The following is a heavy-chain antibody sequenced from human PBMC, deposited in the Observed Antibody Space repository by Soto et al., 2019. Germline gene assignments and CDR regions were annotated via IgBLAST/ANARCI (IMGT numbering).Heavy chain of an antibody. CDR3: ARDRVVVRSANVYYNNNMDV. V-gene: IGHV3-33*01. CDR2: IWSNGTNK. Sequence: GGSQRLPSAASGFMITDYDMHWVRQAPGKGLGGVAVIWSNGTNKYYVDSVKGRFTISRDNSKNTLYLQMNSLTAEDTALFYCARDRVVVRSANVYYNNNMDVWGQGTTVTVSS. J-gene: IGHJ6*02. D-gene: IGHD2-15*01. CDR1: GFMITDYD.